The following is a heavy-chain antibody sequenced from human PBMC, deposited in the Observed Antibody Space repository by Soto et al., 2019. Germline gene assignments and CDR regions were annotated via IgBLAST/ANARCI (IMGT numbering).Heavy chain of an antibody. CDR3: ARGGNGDNVGYCYFDL. J-gene: IGHJ2*01. V-gene: IGHV1-46*01. CDR2: INPGGVST. D-gene: IGHD4-17*01. Sequence: QVQLVQSGAEVKKPGASVEVSCKASGYTFTTYYIHWVRHAPGQGLEWMGVINPGGVSTKYAQKFQARVTMTSDTSTSTVYMDLSSLRSEDTAVYVCARGGNGDNVGYCYFDLWGRGTQVTVSP. CDR1: GYTFTTYY.